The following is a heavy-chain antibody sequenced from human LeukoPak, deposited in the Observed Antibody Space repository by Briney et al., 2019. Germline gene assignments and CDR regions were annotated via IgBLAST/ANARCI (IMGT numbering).Heavy chain of an antibody. D-gene: IGHD2-2*01. CDR3: ARAGCSSTSCYGYFDY. Sequence: GASVKVPCKASGYTFTGYYMHWVRQAPGQGLEWMGWINPNSGGTNYAQKFQGRVTMTRDTSISTAYMELSRLRSDDTAVYYCARAGCSSTSCYGYFDYWGQGTLVTVSS. CDR1: GYTFTGYY. V-gene: IGHV1-2*02. J-gene: IGHJ4*02. CDR2: INPNSGGT.